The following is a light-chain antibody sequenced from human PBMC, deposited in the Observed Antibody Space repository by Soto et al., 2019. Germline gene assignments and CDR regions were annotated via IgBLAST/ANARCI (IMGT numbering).Light chain of an antibody. CDR2: GAS. Sequence: DIVLTQSPGSLSLSPGERATLSCRASQSVPRTYLAWYQQKPGQTPSLLIYGASTRATGIPDRFSGSGSGTDFTLTISRLEPEDFGVYYCQQLTDWPPQWTFGQGTKVEIK. CDR3: QQLTDWPPQWT. CDR1: QSVPRTY. J-gene: IGKJ1*01. V-gene: IGKV3D-20*02.